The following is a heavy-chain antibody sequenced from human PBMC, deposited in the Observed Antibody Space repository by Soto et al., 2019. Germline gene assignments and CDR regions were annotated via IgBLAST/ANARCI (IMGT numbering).Heavy chain of an antibody. CDR3: AKEVMTTVTAGDYYYYGMDV. J-gene: IGHJ6*02. CDR2: ISYDGSNK. V-gene: IGHV3-30*18. CDR1: GFTFSSYG. D-gene: IGHD4-4*01. Sequence: GGSLRLSCAASGFTFSSYGMHWVRQAPGKGLEWVAVISYDGSNKYYADSVKGRFTISRDNSKNTLYLQMNSLRAEDTAVYYCAKEVMTTVTAGDYYYYGMDVWGQGTTVTVSS.